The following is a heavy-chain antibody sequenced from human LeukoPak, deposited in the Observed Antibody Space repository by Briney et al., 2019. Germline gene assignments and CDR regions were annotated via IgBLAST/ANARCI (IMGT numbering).Heavy chain of an antibody. CDR2: INHSGST. Sequence: PSETLSLTCAVYGGSFSGYYWSWIRQPPGKGLEWIGEINHSGSTNYNPSLKSRVTISVSTSKNQFSLKLSSVTAADTAVYYCARGEEWLRFFSYWGQGTLVTVSS. J-gene: IGHJ4*02. CDR3: ARGEEWLRFFSY. V-gene: IGHV4-34*01. D-gene: IGHD5-12*01. CDR1: GGSFSGYY.